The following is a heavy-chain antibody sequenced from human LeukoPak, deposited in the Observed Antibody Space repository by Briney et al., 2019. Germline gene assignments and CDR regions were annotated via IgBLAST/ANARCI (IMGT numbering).Heavy chain of an antibody. V-gene: IGHV1-2*05. CDR1: GYTFTGYY. J-gene: IGHJ5*02. CDR2: INPNSGGT. D-gene: IGHD3-10*01. CDR3: ARMVRGVIYWFDP. Sequence: GASVKVSCKASGYTFTGYYMHWVRLAPGQGLEWMGRINPNSGGTNYAQKFQGRVTMTRDTSISTAYMELSRLRSDDTVVYYCARMVRGVIYWFDPWGQGTLVTVSS.